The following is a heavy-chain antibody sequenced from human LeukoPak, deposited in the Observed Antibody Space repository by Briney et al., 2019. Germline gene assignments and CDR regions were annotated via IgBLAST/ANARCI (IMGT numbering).Heavy chain of an antibody. V-gene: IGHV3-30-3*01. Sequence: PGRSLRLSCAASGFTFSSYAMHWVRQAPGKGLEWVAVISYDGSNKYYADSVKGRFTISRDNSKNTLYLQMNSLRAEDTAVYYCARGTSGYSYGPRMIYYFDYWGQGTLVTVSS. CDR3: ARGTSGYSYGPRMIYYFDY. J-gene: IGHJ4*02. D-gene: IGHD5-18*01. CDR2: ISYDGSNK. CDR1: GFTFSSYA.